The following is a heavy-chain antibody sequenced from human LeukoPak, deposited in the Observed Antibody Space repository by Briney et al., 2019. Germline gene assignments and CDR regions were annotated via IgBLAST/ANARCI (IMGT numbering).Heavy chain of an antibody. CDR3: AKEPYYYDSSGYPSFFDY. Sequence: PGASLRLSSAASGFTFSSYAMSWVRQAPGKGLEWVSAISGSGGSTYYADSVKGRFTISRDNSKNTLYLQMNSLRAEDTAVYYCAKEPYYYDSSGYPSFFDYWGQGTLVTVSS. D-gene: IGHD3-22*01. CDR2: ISGSGGST. V-gene: IGHV3-23*01. CDR1: GFTFSSYA. J-gene: IGHJ4*02.